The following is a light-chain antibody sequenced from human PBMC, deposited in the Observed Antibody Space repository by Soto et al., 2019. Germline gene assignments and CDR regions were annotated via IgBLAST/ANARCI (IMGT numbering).Light chain of an antibody. CDR3: KSYAGSNTYV. CDR2: EVV. J-gene: IGLJ1*01. CDR1: KNDIGAYDF. Sequence: QSALTQPPSASGSPGQSVTISCTGTKNDIGAYDFVSWYQHHPGKAPRLIIYEVVQRPSGVPDRFSGSKSGNTASLTVSGLQAADEADYFCKSYAGSNTYVFGRGTKLTVL. V-gene: IGLV2-8*01.